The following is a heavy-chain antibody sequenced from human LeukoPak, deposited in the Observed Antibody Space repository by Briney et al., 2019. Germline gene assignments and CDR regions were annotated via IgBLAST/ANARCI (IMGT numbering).Heavy chain of an antibody. CDR1: GGTFSSYA. Sequence: ASVKVSCKASGGTFSSYAISWVRQAPGQGLEWMGGINPIFGTANYAQKFQGRVTITADESTSTAYMELSSLRSEDTAVYYCARGSIETGLIYYYGMDVWGQGTTVTVS. J-gene: IGHJ6*02. D-gene: IGHD5-24*01. CDR3: ARGSIETGLIYYYGMDV. V-gene: IGHV1-69*13. CDR2: INPIFGTA.